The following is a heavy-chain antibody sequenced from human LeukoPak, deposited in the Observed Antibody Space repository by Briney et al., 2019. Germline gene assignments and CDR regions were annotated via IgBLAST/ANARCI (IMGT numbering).Heavy chain of an antibody. CDR2: ISAHNGDT. Sequence: ASVKVSCKASGYTFSSYHISWVRQAPGQGIEWMGWISAHNGDTNYAQRLQGRVTMTTDTSTSTAYMELRSLRSDDTAVYYCARVKARSGSYSLDYWGQGTLVTVSS. J-gene: IGHJ4*02. V-gene: IGHV1-18*01. CDR3: ARVKARSGSYSLDY. CDR1: GYTFSSYH. D-gene: IGHD1-26*01.